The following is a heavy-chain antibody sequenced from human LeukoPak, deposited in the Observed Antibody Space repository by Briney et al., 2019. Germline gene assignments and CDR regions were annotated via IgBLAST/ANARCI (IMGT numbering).Heavy chain of an antibody. CDR1: GFTVRSNY. J-gene: IGHJ5*02. Sequence: GGSLRLSCAASGFTVRSNYMSWVRQAPGKGLEWVSVIYSGGSTYYADSVKGRFTISRDNSKNTLYLQMNSLRAEDTAVYYCARFITMMSIGNWFDPWGQGTLVTVSS. D-gene: IGHD3-22*01. V-gene: IGHV3-66*02. CDR3: ARFITMMSIGNWFDP. CDR2: IYSGGST.